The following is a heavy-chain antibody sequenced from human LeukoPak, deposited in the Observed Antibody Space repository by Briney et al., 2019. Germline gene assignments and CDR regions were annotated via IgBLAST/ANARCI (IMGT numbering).Heavy chain of an antibody. CDR3: ARHVQDLGIKV. V-gene: IGHV4-39*01. J-gene: IGHJ6*02. CDR2: IYRRGST. Sequence: SETLSLTCTVSGASISSSDSYWSWIRQPPGKGLEWIGSIYRRGSTSYNPSLKSRVTVSEDMSKNHFSLRLSSVTAADTAVYYCARHVQDLGIKVWGQGTTVTVSS. CDR1: GASISSSDSY.